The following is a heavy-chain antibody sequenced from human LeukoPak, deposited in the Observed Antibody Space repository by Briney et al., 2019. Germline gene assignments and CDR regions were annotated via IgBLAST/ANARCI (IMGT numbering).Heavy chain of an antibody. CDR1: GGSISGYY. Sequence: PSETLSLTCTVSGGSISGYYRSWVRQPPGKGLEWLGYIYYSGSPNYHPPLESRLTIPLDTPKNQFSLRLSSVTASDTAVYYCARHTQGAAAGSFDYWGQGTLVSVSS. CDR2: IYYSGSP. CDR3: ARHTQGAAAGSFDY. V-gene: IGHV4-59*08. D-gene: IGHD6-13*01. J-gene: IGHJ4*02.